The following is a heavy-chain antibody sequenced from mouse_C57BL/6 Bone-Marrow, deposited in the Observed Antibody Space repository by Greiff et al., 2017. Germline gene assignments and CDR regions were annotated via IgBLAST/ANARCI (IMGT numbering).Heavy chain of an antibody. CDR2: INPNNGGT. J-gene: IGHJ4*01. CDR1: GYTFTDYN. V-gene: IGHV1-18*01. D-gene: IGHD2-12*01. Sequence: EVQLQQSGPELVKPGASVKISCKASGYTFTDYNMDWVKQSHGKSLEWIGAINPNNGGTIYNQKFKGKATLTVDKSSSTAYMELRSLTSEDTAVFYCARSPPDYSYYAMDYWGQGTSVTVTS. CDR3: ARSPPDYSYYAMDY.